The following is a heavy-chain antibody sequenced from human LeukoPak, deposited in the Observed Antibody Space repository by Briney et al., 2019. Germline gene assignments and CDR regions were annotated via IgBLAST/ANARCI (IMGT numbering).Heavy chain of an antibody. Sequence: SVKVSCKASGSTFNSYAISWVRQAPGQGLEWMGGIMPLFGTANYAQEFQGRVTFTTDESASTAYMEVSSLRSEDTAVYYCASGSFGDGYGVGDYYQYMDVWGKGTTVTVSS. V-gene: IGHV1-69*05. CDR3: ASGSFGDGYGVGDYYQYMDV. CDR2: IMPLFGTA. D-gene: IGHD2-21*01. J-gene: IGHJ6*03. CDR1: GSTFNSYA.